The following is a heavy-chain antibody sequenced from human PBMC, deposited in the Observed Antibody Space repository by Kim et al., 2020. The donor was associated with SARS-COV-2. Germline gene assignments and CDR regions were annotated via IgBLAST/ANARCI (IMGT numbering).Heavy chain of an antibody. V-gene: IGHV3-23*01. Sequence: GGSLRLSCTTSGFTFTGHAMSWVRQAPGKGLEWVSSIDGSDGTTYYVDSVRGRFTISRDDSKNTLYLQMSALRFDDTAVYYCMKGGWGWIWDHWGQGTL. CDR2: IDGSDGTT. D-gene: IGHD2-21*01. CDR1: GFTFTGHA. J-gene: IGHJ4*02. CDR3: MKGGWGWIWDH.